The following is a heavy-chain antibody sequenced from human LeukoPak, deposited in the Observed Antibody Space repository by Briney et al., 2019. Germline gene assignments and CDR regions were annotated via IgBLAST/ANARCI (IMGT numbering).Heavy chain of an antibody. CDR3: ARGQDYDYVWGSYRHWYFDL. J-gene: IGHJ2*01. V-gene: IGHV1-69*13. Sequence: SVKVSCKASAYTFTGYYMHWVRQAPGQGLEWMGGIIPIFGTANYAQKLQGRVTITADESTSTAYMELSSLRSEDTAVYYCARGQDYDYVWGSYRHWYFDLWGRGTLVTVSS. D-gene: IGHD3-16*02. CDR1: AYTFTGYY. CDR2: IIPIFGTA.